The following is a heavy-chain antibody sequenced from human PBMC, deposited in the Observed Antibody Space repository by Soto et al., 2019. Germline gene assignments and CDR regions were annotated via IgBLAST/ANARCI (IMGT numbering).Heavy chain of an antibody. J-gene: IGHJ4*02. CDR1: GFTFSSYG. CDR2: ISYDGSNK. V-gene: IGHV3-30*18. D-gene: IGHD5-18*01. CDR3: AKDQAMVHFDY. Sequence: PGGSLRLSCAASGFTFSSYGMHWVRQAPGKGLEWVAVISYDGSNKYYADSVKGRFTISRDNSKNTLYLQMNSLRAEDTAVYYCAKDQAMVHFDYWGQGTLVTVSS.